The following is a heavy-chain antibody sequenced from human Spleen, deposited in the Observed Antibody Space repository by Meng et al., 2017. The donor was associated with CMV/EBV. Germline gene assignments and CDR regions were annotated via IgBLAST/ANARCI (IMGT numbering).Heavy chain of an antibody. CDR2: IHPRRGNT. J-gene: IGHJ4*02. D-gene: IGHD7-27*01. CDR3: ARDNNWGPDY. CDR1: GYTFTGYY. V-gene: IGHV1-2*02. Sequence: ASVKVSCKASGYTFTGYYMHWVRQAPGQGLEWMGWIHPRRGNTNYAQQFQGRVTLTRDTSINTGYMELTRLTSDDTAVYYCARDNNWGPDYWGQGTLVTVSS.